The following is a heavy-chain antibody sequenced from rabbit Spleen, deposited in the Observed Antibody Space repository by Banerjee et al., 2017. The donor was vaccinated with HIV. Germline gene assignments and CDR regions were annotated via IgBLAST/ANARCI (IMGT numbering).Heavy chain of an antibody. CDR3: ARDAGTSFSTYGMDL. CDR2: AYAGSSDST. D-gene: IGHD8-1*01. Sequence: QSLEESGGDLVKPGASLTLTCTASGVSFSSNHYMCWVRQAPGKGLEWVACAYAGSSDSTYSATWAKGRFTISKTSSTTVTLQMTSLTAADTATYFCARDAGTSFSTYGMDLWGQGTLVTVS. CDR1: GVSFSSNHY. J-gene: IGHJ3*01. V-gene: IGHV1S40*01.